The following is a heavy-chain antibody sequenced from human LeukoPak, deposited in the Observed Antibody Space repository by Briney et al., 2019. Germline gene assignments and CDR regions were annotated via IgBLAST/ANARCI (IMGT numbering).Heavy chain of an antibody. J-gene: IGHJ4*02. CDR3: ASSIPMVRGDY. D-gene: IGHD3-10*01. Sequence: GSLRLSCAASGFIFSSHWMHWVRQAPGKGLVWVSRINSDGRSTTYADSVKGRFTIFRDNVKNTLYLQMNSLRAEDTAVYYCASSIPMVRGDYWGQGTLVTVSS. V-gene: IGHV3-74*01. CDR1: GFIFSSHW. CDR2: INSDGRST.